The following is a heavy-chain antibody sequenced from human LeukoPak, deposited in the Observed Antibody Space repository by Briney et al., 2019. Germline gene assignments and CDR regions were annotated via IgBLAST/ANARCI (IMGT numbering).Heavy chain of an antibody. CDR3: ARVGLSGRQWLLSSPRRYCSSTSCYGAFDI. Sequence: SVKVSCKTSVGTFSSYAISWVRQAPGQRLESIGGIIPIFGTTKYAQKFHSRVTITADESTSTAYMDMSSLGSEDQAVYYCARVGLSGRQWLLSSPRRYCSSTSCYGAFDIWGQGTMVTVSS. J-gene: IGHJ3*02. V-gene: IGHV1-69*13. CDR2: IIPIFGTT. D-gene: IGHD2-2*01. CDR1: VGTFSSYA.